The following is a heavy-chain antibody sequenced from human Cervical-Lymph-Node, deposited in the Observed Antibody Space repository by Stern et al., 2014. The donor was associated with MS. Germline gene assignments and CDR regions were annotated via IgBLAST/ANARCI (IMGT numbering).Heavy chain of an antibody. J-gene: IGHJ5*02. CDR1: GYTLTIFP. CDR2: INTYPGSP. V-gene: IGHV7-4-1*02. CDR3: VRCGMQKQQLGKLDA. D-gene: IGHD6-13*01. Sequence: QVQLVQSGSELKKPGASVKISCKTSGYTLTIFPMDWVRQAPGQGLEWMGWINTYPGSPKYAQGFTGRFVVSLDPSVSTTYLQINGLKAADTAVYFCVRCGMQKQQLGKLDAWGQGTLVSVSS.